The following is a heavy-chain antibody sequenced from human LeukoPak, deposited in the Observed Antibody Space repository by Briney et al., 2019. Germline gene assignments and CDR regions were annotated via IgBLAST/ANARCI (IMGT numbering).Heavy chain of an antibody. CDR1: GYTFTSYG. V-gene: IGHV1-18*01. D-gene: IGHD6-19*01. CDR3: ARDRLVAVAGLFDY. J-gene: IGHJ4*02. CDR2: ISAYNGNT. Sequence: ASVKVSCKASGYTFTSYGISWVRQAPGQGLEWMGWISAYNGNTNYAQKLQGRVTMTTDTSTSTAYMELRSLRSDDTAVYYCARDRLVAVAGLFDYWGQGTLVTVSS.